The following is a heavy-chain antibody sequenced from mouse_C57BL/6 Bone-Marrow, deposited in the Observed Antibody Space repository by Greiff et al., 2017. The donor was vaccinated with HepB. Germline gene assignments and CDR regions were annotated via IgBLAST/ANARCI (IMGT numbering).Heavy chain of an antibody. D-gene: IGHD4-1*02. J-gene: IGHJ2*01. CDR2: IYPGSGST. CDR1: GYTFTSYW. Sequence: VQLQQSGPELVKPGASVKISCKASGYTFTSYWITWVKQRPGQGLEWIGDIYPGSGSTNYNEKFKSKATLTVDTSSSTAYMQLSSLTSEDSAVYYCATPVQLGRDFDYWGQGTTLTVSS. V-gene: IGHV1-55*01. CDR3: ATPVQLGRDFDY.